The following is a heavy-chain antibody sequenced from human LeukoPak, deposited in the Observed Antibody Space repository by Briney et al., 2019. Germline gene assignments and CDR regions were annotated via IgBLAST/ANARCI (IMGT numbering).Heavy chain of an antibody. CDR2: ISGSGGST. J-gene: IGHJ4*02. Sequence: PGGSLRLSCAASGFTFSSYALSWVRQAPGKGLEWVSAISGSGGSTYYADSVKGRFTISRDNSKNTLYLQMNSLRAEDTAVYYCAKGTMVRGVIYDYWGQGTLVTVSS. V-gene: IGHV3-23*01. CDR3: AKGTMVRGVIYDY. D-gene: IGHD3-10*01. CDR1: GFTFSSYA.